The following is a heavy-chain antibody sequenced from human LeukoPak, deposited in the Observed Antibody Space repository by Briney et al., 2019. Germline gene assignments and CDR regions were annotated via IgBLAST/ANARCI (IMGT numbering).Heavy chain of an antibody. Sequence: GGSLRLSCAASGFTFSDYWMSWVRQAPGKGPEWVANIKQDGSDKYYVDSVKGRFTISRDNAKNSLYLQMNSLRAEDTAVYYCARVITESRFLEWLPIKSWFDPWGQGTLVTVSS. V-gene: IGHV3-7*01. D-gene: IGHD3-3*01. CDR2: IKQDGSDK. J-gene: IGHJ5*02. CDR3: ARVITESRFLEWLPIKSWFDP. CDR1: GFTFSDYW.